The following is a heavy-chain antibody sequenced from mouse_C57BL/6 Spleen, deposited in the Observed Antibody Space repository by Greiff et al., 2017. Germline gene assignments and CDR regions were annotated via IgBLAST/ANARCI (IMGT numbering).Heavy chain of an antibody. J-gene: IGHJ1*03. Sequence: EVKLVESGGGLVQPGGSMKLSCAASGFTFSDAWMDWVRQSPEKGLEWVAEIRNKANNHATYYAESVKGRFTISRDDSKSSVYLQMNSLRAEDTGIYYCTLITTVGYWYFDVWGTGTTVTVSS. CDR2: IRNKANNHAT. CDR3: TLITTVGYWYFDV. CDR1: GFTFSDAW. V-gene: IGHV6-6*01. D-gene: IGHD1-1*01.